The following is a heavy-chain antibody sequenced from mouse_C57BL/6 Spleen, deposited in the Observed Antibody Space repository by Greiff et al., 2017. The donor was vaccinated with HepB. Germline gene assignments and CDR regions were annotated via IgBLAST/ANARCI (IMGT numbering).Heavy chain of an antibody. V-gene: IGHV1-80*01. Sequence: VKLQESGAELVKPGASVKISCKASGYAFSSYWMNWVKQRPGKGLEWIGQIYPGDGDTNYNGKFKGKATLTADKSSSTAYMQLSSLTSEDSAVYFWARIYYDYDDAMDYWGQGTSVTVSS. D-gene: IGHD2-4*01. CDR3: ARIYYDYDDAMDY. J-gene: IGHJ4*01. CDR2: IYPGDGDT. CDR1: GYAFSSYW.